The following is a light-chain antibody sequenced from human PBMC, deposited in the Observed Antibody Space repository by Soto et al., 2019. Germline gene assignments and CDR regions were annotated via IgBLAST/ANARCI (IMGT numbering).Light chain of an antibody. CDR2: GAS. CDR3: QQSNNWPWT. V-gene: IGKV3-15*01. CDR1: QSVSSN. Sequence: EIVMTQSPVTLSVSPGERATLSCRASQSVSSNLAWYQQKPGQAPRLLIYGASTRATGIPARFSGSGSGTEFTLTISSLQSEDFAVYYCQQSNNWPWTFGQGTKVDIK. J-gene: IGKJ1*01.